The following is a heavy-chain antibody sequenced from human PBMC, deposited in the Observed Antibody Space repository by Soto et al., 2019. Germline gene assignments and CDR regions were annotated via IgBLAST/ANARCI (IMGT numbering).Heavy chain of an antibody. CDR3: ASGAMVRGVSYYYGMDV. V-gene: IGHV1-69*01. CDR1: GGTFSSYA. D-gene: IGHD3-10*01. J-gene: IGHJ6*02. CDR2: IIPIFGTA. Sequence: QVQLVQSGAEVQKPGSSVKVSCKASGGTFSSYAISWVRQAPGQGLEWMGGIIPIFGTANYAQKFQGRVTITADESTSTAYMELSSLRSEDTAVYYCASGAMVRGVSYYYGMDVWGQGTTVTVSS.